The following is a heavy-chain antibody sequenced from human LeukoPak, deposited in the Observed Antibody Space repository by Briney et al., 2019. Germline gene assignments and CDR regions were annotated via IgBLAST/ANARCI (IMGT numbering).Heavy chain of an antibody. CDR1: GGSISSYY. V-gene: IGHV4-59*01. D-gene: IGHD5-18*01. CDR3: ARRSGYSYGYGSPRTYYFDY. J-gene: IGHJ4*02. CDR2: IYYSGST. Sequence: SETLSLTCTVSGGSISSYYWSWIRQPPGKGLEWIGYIYYSGSTNYNPSLKSRVTISVDTSKNQFSLKLSSVTAADTAVYYCARRSGYSYGYGSPRTYYFDYWGQGTLVTVSS.